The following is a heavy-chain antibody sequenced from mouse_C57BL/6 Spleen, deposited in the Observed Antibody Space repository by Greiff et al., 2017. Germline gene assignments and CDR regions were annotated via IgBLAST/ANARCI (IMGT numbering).Heavy chain of an antibody. Sequence: QVQLKQSGAELAKPGASVTLSCKASGYSFTSYWLRWVKQRAGQVLVWIGYIKPSSGYTKYNQKFKDKATLTADKSASTAYMQLSSLTYEDSAVYYCAREELGGSRYYAMGYWGQGTPVTVSS. D-gene: IGHD1-1*02. CDR2: IKPSSGYT. V-gene: IGHV1-7*01. CDR1: GYSFTSYW. CDR3: AREELGGSRYYAMGY. J-gene: IGHJ4*01.